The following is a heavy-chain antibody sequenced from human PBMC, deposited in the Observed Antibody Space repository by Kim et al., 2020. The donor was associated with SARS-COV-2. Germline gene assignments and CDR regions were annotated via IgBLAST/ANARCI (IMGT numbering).Heavy chain of an antibody. Sequence: SETLSLTCTVSGGSISSGDYYWSWIRQPPGKGLEWIGYIYYSGSTYYNPSLKSRVTISVDTSKNQFSLKLSSVTAADTAVYYCARVRMTSITIFGVVTPNHWFDPWRQGTLVTVSS. D-gene: IGHD3-3*01. J-gene: IGHJ5*02. CDR2: IYYSGST. CDR3: ARVRMTSITIFGVVTPNHWFDP. V-gene: IGHV4-30-4*01. CDR1: GGSISSGDYY.